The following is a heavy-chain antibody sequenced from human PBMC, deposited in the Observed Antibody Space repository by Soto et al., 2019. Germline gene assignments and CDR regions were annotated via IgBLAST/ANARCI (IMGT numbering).Heavy chain of an antibody. CDR2: NTDSGGST. CDR3: AKDREYKLLWGFFDY. CDR1: GFTVSSNY. V-gene: IGHV3-23*01. D-gene: IGHD2-2*01. Sequence: GGSLRLSCAASGFTVSSNYMSWVRQAPGKGLEWVSSNTDSGGSTYYADSVTGRFTISRDNSKNTLYLQMNSLRAEDTAIYYCAKDREYKLLWGFFDYWGQGALVTFSS. J-gene: IGHJ4*02.